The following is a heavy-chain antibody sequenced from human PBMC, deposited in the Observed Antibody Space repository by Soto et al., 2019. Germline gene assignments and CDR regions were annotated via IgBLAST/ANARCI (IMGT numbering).Heavy chain of an antibody. Sequence: QVQLQESGPGLVKPSQTLSLTCTVSGDSITSGDYYWSWIRQPPGKALEWIGYISYSGTTYSSPSLQRRVSISVDTSKNHFSLKLNSVTVADTAVYYCARGAYSASSSYFDYCGQGTLVPVSS. V-gene: IGHV4-30-4*01. CDR3: ARGAYSASSSYFDY. D-gene: IGHD6-6*01. CDR2: ISYSGTT. CDR1: GDSITSGDYY. J-gene: IGHJ4*02.